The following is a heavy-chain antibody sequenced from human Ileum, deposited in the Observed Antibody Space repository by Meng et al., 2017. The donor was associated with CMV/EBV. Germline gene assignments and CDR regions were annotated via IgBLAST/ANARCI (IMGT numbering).Heavy chain of an antibody. CDR1: GFTFSNYG. J-gene: IGHJ6*01. CDR2: IRYNGNDK. CDR3: AKRAFAPANTAHYFTYVGPDV. D-gene: IGHD2-15*01. V-gene: IGHV3-30*02. Sequence: GSSLMISCVASGFTFSNYGMHWVRQTPDKGLAWVSFIRYNGNDKAYRDSVKGRFTISRDNSKNTLYLQMNGLGPEDSAVYFCAKRAFAPANTAHYFTYVGPDVWGQGTTVTVSS.